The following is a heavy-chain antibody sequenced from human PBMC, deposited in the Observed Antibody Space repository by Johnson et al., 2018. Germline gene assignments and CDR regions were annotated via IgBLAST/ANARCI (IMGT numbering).Heavy chain of an antibody. Sequence: QVQLQESGPGLVKASETLSLTCTVSGGSISSYYWSWIRQPPGKGLEWIGEINHSGSTNYNPSLKSRVTITVDTSKNQFSLKLTSCTAADTAGDYCARGPYCSDGSCYSIRGYFHHWGRGTLVTVSS. V-gene: IGHV4-34*01. CDR2: INHSGST. J-gene: IGHJ1*01. D-gene: IGHD2-15*01. CDR3: ARGPYCSDGSCYSIRGYFHH. CDR1: GGSISSYY.